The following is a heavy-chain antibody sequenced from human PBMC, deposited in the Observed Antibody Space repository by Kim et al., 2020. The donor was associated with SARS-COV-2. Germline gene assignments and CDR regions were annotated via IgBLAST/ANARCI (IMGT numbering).Heavy chain of an antibody. CDR3: ARSLAVASGRYWGGVFYYDNMDV. Sequence: GGSLRLSCVASGFTFSSCGMHWVRQAPGKGLEWVAVIWYDGSNKYYADSVKGRFTISRDNLKNTVYLQMSSLRAEDTAVYYCARSLAVASGRYWGGVFYYDNMDVWGQGTTVIVSS. J-gene: IGHJ6*02. CDR2: IWYDGSNK. CDR1: GFTFSSCG. D-gene: IGHD3-10*01. V-gene: IGHV3-33*01.